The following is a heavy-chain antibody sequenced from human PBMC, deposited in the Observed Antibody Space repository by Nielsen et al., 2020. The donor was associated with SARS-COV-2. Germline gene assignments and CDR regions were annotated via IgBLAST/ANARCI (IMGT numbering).Heavy chain of an antibody. CDR2: IDTNTGNP. CDR3: ARARGNSGYDAWYGGYVEVSDWYFDL. V-gene: IGHV7-4-1*01. Sequence: VRQAPGQGLEWMGWIDTNTGNPTYAQGFAGRFVFSLDTSVSTAYLQIDNLKAEDTAVYYCARARGNSGYDAWYGGYVEVSDWYFDLWGRGTLVTVSS. J-gene: IGHJ2*01. D-gene: IGHD4-17*01.